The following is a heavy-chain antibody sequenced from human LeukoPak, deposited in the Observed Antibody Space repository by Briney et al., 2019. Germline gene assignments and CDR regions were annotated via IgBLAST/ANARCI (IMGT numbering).Heavy chain of an antibody. CDR2: IYSGDSGT. D-gene: IGHD2-15*01. V-gene: IGHV5-51*01. J-gene: IGHJ4*02. CDR3: ARHGGHCSGGSCYSASRRGSDY. CDR1: GYSFTSYW. Sequence: GESLKISCKGSGYSFTSYWIGWVRQMHGTGLEGVGIIYSGDSGTSYSPSFQGQASISADKSISTAYLQWSSLKASDTAMYYCARHGGHCSGGSCYSASRRGSDYWGQGTLVTVSS.